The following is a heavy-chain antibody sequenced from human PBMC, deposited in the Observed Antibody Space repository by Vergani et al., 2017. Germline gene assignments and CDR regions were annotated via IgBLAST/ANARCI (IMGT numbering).Heavy chain of an antibody. J-gene: IGHJ6*02. Sequence: QVQLVQSGAEVKKPGASVKVSCKASGDTFTGYYMHWVRQAPGQGLEWMGWINPNSGGTNYAQKFQGRVTMTRDTSISTAYMELSRLRSDDTAVYYCARCIHDILTGYYPSYYYYGMDVWGQGTTVTVSS. V-gene: IGHV1-2*02. CDR1: GDTFTGYY. CDR3: ARCIHDILTGYYPSYYYYGMDV. CDR2: INPNSGGT. D-gene: IGHD3-9*01.